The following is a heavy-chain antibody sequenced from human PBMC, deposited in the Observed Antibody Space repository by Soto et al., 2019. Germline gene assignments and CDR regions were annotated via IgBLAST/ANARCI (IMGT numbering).Heavy chain of an antibody. J-gene: IGHJ4*02. CDR1: GGSINSGGYC. CDR2: ISYGGST. Sequence: QVQLQESGPGLVKPSQTLSLTCTVPGGSINSGGYCWSWIRLHPGKGLDWIGCISYGGSTSYTPSLTSRVTISVDTSNYQCSLQLTCVTAADRAVYYNPRGILGWGQGALITVCS. V-gene: IGHV4-31*03. D-gene: IGHD5-18*01. CDR3: PRGILG.